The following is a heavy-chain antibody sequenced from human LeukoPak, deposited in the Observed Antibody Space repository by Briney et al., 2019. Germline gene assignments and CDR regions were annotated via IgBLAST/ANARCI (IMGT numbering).Heavy chain of an antibody. CDR3: AKPFPVPAAISYYYYGMDV. Sequence: GRSLRLSCAASGFTFSSYAMSWVRQAPGKGLEWVSAISGSGGSTYYADSVKGRFTISRDNSKNTLYLQMNSLRAEDTAVYYCAKPFPVPAAISYYYYGMDVWGQGTTVTVSS. CDR2: ISGSGGST. J-gene: IGHJ6*02. CDR1: GFTFSSYA. D-gene: IGHD2-2*01. V-gene: IGHV3-23*01.